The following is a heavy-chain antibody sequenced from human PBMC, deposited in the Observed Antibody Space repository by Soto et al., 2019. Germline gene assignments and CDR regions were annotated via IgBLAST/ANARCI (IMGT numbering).Heavy chain of an antibody. D-gene: IGHD2-15*01. Sequence: GESLKISCKGSGYTFPSYWIGWVRQMPGKGLEWMGIIYPGDSDARYSPSFQGQVTISVDMSISTAYLHLSSLKASDTAMYYCARQGLFLGYCESHRCHHDYWAQGTLVTGSS. V-gene: IGHV5-51*01. CDR1: GYTFPSYW. CDR3: ARQGLFLGYCESHRCHHDY. J-gene: IGHJ4*02. CDR2: IYPGDSDA.